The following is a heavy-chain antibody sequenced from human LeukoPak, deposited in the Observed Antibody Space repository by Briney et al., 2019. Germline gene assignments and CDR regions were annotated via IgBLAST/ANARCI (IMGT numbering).Heavy chain of an antibody. Sequence: SETLSLTCAVYGGSFSAYYWSWIRQSPGKGLEWIGEIHHSGSTKYNPSLKSRVTISVDMSQSQFSLKLTSVTAADTAVYYCATEVGCNAYWGQGILVTVSS. V-gene: IGHV4-34*01. CDR3: ATEVGCNAY. D-gene: IGHD2-2*01. CDR1: GGSFSAYY. CDR2: IHHSGST. J-gene: IGHJ4*02.